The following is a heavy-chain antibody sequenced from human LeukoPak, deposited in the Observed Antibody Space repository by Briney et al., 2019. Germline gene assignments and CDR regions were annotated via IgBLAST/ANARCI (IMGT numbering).Heavy chain of an antibody. J-gene: IGHJ6*04. CDR2: ISSSGSTI. CDR3: AELGITMIGGV. Sequence: GGSLRLSCAASGFTFSSYEMNWVRQAPGKGLEWVSYISSSGSTIYYADSVKGRFTISRDNAKNSLYLQMISLRAEDTAVYYCAELGITMIGGVWGKGTTVTISS. CDR1: GFTFSSYE. V-gene: IGHV3-48*03. D-gene: IGHD3-10*02.